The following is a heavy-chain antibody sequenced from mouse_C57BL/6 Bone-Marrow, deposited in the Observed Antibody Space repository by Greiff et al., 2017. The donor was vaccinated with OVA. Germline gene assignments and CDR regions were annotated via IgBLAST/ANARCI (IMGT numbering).Heavy chain of an antibody. V-gene: IGHV1-64*01. J-gene: IGHJ3*01. CDR3: ARPAYYSNYQAWFAY. Sequence: QVHVKQPGAELVKPGASVKLSCKASGYTFTSYWMHWVKQRPGQGLEWIGMIHPNSGSTNYNEKFKSKATLTVDKSSSTAYMQLSSLTSEDSAVYYCARPAYYSNYQAWFAYWGQGTLVTVSA. CDR1: GYTFTSYW. CDR2: IHPNSGST. D-gene: IGHD2-5*01.